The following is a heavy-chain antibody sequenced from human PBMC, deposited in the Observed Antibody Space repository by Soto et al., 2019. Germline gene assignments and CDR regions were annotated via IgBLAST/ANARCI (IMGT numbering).Heavy chain of an antibody. CDR2: IFYNGNT. D-gene: IGHD3-22*01. CDR1: GGSIDSSTYY. J-gene: IGHJ5*02. CDR3: ARHSTGYYYSWFDP. Sequence: SETLSLTCTVSGGSIDSSTYYWGWILHPPGKGLEWIGSIFYNGNTFYNPSLKSRITISVDTSKNQFSLKLSSVTAADTAVYYCARHSTGYYYSWFDPWGQGTLVTVSS. V-gene: IGHV4-39*01.